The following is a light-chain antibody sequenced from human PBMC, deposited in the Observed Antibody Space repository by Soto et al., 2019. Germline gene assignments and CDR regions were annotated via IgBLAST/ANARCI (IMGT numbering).Light chain of an antibody. CDR1: SSNIGNNY. J-gene: IGLJ2*01. Sequence: QSVLTQPPSVSAAPGQKVTISCSGSSSNIGNNYVSCYQHLPGTAPKLLIYDNNKRPSGIPDRFSGTKSGTSATLGITGLQTGDEADYYCGTWDSSLIAGVFGGGTKLTVL. CDR3: GTWDSSLIAGV. V-gene: IGLV1-51*01. CDR2: DNN.